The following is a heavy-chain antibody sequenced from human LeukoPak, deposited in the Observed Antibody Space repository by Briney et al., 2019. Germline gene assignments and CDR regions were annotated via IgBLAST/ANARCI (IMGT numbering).Heavy chain of an antibody. D-gene: IGHD3-3*01. J-gene: IGHJ4*02. V-gene: IGHV4-34*01. CDR3: ARGRDFWSRDFDY. CDR1: GGSFSGYY. Sequence: PSETLSLTCAVYGGSFSGYYWSWIRQPPGKGLEWIGEINHSGSTNYNPSLKSRVTISVDTSKNQFSLKLSSVTAADTAVYYCARGRDFWSRDFDYWGQGTLITVSS. CDR2: INHSGST.